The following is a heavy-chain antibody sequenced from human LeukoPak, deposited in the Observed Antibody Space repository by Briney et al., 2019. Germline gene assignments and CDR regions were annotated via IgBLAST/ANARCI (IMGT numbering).Heavy chain of an antibody. J-gene: IGHJ4*02. CDR2: ISSSSGYI. Sequence: GGSLRLSCAASGFTFSSYSVNWVRQAPGKGLEWVSSISSSSGYIYYADSVKGRFTISRDNAKNSLYLQMNSLRAEDTAVYYCALIIGNNGLFDYWGQGTLVTVSS. CDR1: GFTFSSYS. CDR3: ALIIGNNGLFDY. V-gene: IGHV3-21*01. D-gene: IGHD2-8*01.